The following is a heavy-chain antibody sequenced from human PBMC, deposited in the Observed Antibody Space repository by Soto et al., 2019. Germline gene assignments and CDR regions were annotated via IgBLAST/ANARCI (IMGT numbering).Heavy chain of an antibody. CDR1: GFTFSSYS. V-gene: IGHV3-21*01. D-gene: IGHD4-17*01. J-gene: IGHJ4*02. Sequence: GGSLRLSCAASGFTFSSYSMNWVRQAPGKGLEWVSSISSSSSYIYYADSVKGRFTISRDNAKNSLYLQMNSLRAEDTAVYYCASDYGERGAFDYWGQGTLVTVSS. CDR3: ASDYGERGAFDY. CDR2: ISSSSSYI.